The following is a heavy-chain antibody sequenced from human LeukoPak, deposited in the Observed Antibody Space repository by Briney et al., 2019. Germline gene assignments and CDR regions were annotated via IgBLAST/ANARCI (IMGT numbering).Heavy chain of an antibody. CDR2: IIPIFGTA. V-gene: IGHV1-69*06. J-gene: IGHJ5*02. D-gene: IGHD6-19*01. Sequence: ASVRVSCKTSRYTFSDYYLHWVRQAPGQGLEWMGGIIPIFGTANYAQKFQGRVTITADKSTSTAYMELSSLRSEDTAVYYCARHPYSSGSTFDPWGQGTLVTVSS. CDR1: RYTFSDYY. CDR3: ARHPYSSGSTFDP.